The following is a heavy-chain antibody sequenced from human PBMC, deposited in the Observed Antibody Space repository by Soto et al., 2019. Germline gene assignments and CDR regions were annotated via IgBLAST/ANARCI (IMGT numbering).Heavy chain of an antibody. CDR3: AREFHGGTFDY. Sequence: QVHLVQSGAEVKKPGASVKFSCKASGYTFTRNSMHWVRQAPGQRLEWMGWINAGNGNTKYSQKFQDRVTITRDTSANTAYMELSSLRSEDTAVYYCAREFHGGTFDYWGQGSLVTVSS. CDR2: INAGNGNT. CDR1: GYTFTRNS. V-gene: IGHV1-3*01. D-gene: IGHD1-26*01. J-gene: IGHJ4*02.